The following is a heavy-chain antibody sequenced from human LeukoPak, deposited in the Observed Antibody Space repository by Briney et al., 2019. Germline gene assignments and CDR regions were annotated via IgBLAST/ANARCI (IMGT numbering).Heavy chain of an antibody. J-gene: IGHJ6*02. V-gene: IGHV3-33*01. D-gene: IGHD3-10*01. CDR1: GFTFSSYG. CDR3: ARIGAEHYYYGMDV. Sequence: GGSLRLPCAASGFTFSSYGMHWVRQAPGKGLEWVAVIWYNGSNKYYADSVKGRFTISRDNSKNTLYLQMNSLRAEDTAVYYCARIGAEHYYYGMDVWGQGTTVTVSS. CDR2: IWYNGSNK.